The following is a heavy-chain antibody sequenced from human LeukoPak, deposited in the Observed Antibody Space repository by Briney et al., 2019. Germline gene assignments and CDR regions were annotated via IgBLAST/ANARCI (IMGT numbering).Heavy chain of an antibody. V-gene: IGHV3-30-3*01. CDR2: ISYDESNK. CDR1: GFTFSSYA. Sequence: PGGSLRLSCAASGFTFSSYAMHWVRQAPGKGLEWVAVISYDESNKYYADSVKGRFTISRDNSKNTLYLQMNSLRPEDTAVYYCAKDGDIVVVVAAYYFDYWGQGTLVTVSS. CDR3: AKDGDIVVVVAAYYFDY. D-gene: IGHD2-15*01. J-gene: IGHJ4*02.